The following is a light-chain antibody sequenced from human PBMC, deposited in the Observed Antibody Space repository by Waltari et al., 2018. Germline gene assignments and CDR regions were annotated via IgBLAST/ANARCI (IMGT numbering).Light chain of an antibody. CDR3: QQRSDWPPLT. CDR2: DAS. CDR1: QSISTY. Sequence: EIVLTQSPATLSLSPGERAPLSCRASQSISTYVAWYQQKPGQAPRLLISDASNRASGIPVRFSGSGSGTDFTLTISSLEPEDFAVYYCQQRSDWPPLTFGGGTKVEIK. V-gene: IGKV3-11*01. J-gene: IGKJ4*01.